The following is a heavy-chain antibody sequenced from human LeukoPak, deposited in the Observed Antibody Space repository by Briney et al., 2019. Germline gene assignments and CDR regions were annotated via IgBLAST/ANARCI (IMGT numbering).Heavy chain of an antibody. CDR3: ARVQSSSWTGGGFDL. CDR1: GFTFSSYW. Sequence: GGSLRLSCAASGFTFSSYWMSWVRQAPGKGLEWVANIKQDGSEKYYVDSVKGRFTISRDNAKNSLYLQMNSLSAEDTALYHCARVQSSSWTGGGFDLWGQGTMVTVSS. V-gene: IGHV3-7*03. J-gene: IGHJ3*01. CDR2: IKQDGSEK. D-gene: IGHD6-13*01.